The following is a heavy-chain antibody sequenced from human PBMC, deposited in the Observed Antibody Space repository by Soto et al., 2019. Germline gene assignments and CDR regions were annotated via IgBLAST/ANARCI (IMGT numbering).Heavy chain of an antibody. Sequence: EVQLLESGGGLVQPGGSLRLSCAASGFTFSSYAMSWVRQAPGKGLEWVSAMSGSGYSTYYADSVKGRFTISRDNSKNTLYLQMNSLRAEDTAVYYCAKDLKHSSSLYEFDYWGQGTLVTVSS. J-gene: IGHJ4*02. CDR3: AKDLKHSSSLYEFDY. CDR1: GFTFSSYA. D-gene: IGHD6-6*01. V-gene: IGHV3-23*01. CDR2: MSGSGYST.